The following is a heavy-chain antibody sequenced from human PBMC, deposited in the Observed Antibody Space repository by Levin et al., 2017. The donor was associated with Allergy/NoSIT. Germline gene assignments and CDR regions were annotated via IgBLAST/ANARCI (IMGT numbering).Heavy chain of an antibody. J-gene: IGHJ4*02. CDR1: GYTFTDYY. CDR2: VNCNSGDT. D-gene: IGHD4-17*01. Sequence: ASVKVSCKAAGYTFTDYYMHWVRQAPGQGFEWMGWVNCNSGDTHYAQKFQGRVTMTRDTSITTAYIELSSLRSDDTALYYCARNDYGDYVQNFDYWGQGTLVTVSS. CDR3: ARNDYGDYVQNFDY. V-gene: IGHV1-2*02.